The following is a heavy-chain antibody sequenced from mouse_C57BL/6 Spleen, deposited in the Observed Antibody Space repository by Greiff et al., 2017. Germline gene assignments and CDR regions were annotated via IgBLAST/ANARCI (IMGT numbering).Heavy chain of an antibody. V-gene: IGHV1-80*01. CDR2: IYPGNGDT. D-gene: IGHD2-1*01. J-gene: IGHJ1*03. CDR3: ARSPNYVDWYFGV. Sequence: VQLKESGAELVKPGASVKLSCKASGYAFSSYWMNWVKQRPGKGLEWIGQIYPGNGDTKYNVKFKGKATLTADKSSSTGYMQLNSLTSEDSAVYFGARSPNYVDWYFGVWDTGTTVTVSS. CDR1: GYAFSSYW.